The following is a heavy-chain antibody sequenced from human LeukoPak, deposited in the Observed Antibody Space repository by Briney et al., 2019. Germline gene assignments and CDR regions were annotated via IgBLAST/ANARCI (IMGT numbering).Heavy chain of an antibody. D-gene: IGHD6-13*01. V-gene: IGHV4-34*01. CDR3: ARPSSAAGPFDY. CDR1: GGSFSGYY. J-gene: IGHJ4*02. Sequence: TSSETLSLTCAVSGGSFSGYYWTWIRQPPGKGLEWIGEINHSGSANYNPSLKSRVTISLDTSKNQFSLKVSSVTAADTAVYYCARPSSAAGPFDYWGQGTLVTVSS. CDR2: INHSGSA.